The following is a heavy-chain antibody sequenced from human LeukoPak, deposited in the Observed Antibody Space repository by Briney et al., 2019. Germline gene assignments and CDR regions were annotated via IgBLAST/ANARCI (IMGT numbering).Heavy chain of an antibody. CDR1: GGSISSGDYY. V-gene: IGHV4-30-4*08. D-gene: IGHD6-19*01. J-gene: IGHJ4*02. CDR3: ARVNSSGWRKGGPDY. Sequence: PSETLSLTCTVSGGSISSGDYYWSWIRQPPGKGLEWIGYIYYSGSTYYNPSLKSRVTISVDTSENQFSLKLSSVTAADTAVYYCARVNSSGWRKGGPDYWGQGTLVTVSS. CDR2: IYYSGST.